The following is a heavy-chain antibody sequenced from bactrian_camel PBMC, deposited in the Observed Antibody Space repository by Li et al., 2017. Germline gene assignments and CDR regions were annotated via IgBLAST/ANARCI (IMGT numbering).Heavy chain of an antibody. CDR3: AILIHTVASWCLSL. D-gene: IGHD2*01. Sequence: HVQLVESGGGLVQPGGSLRLSCAASGFTFSSYYMSWVRQAPGKGLEWTSSIKIDGSNTHYADSVKGRFTISRDFAKNTVTLQMNSLKSEDTALYYCAILIHTVASWCLSLLGPGDPGHRL. CDR1: GFTFSSYY. V-gene: IGHV3-2*01. J-gene: IGHJ4*01. CDR2: IKIDGSNT.